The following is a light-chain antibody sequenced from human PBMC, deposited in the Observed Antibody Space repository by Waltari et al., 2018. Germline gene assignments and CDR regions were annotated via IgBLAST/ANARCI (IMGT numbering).Light chain of an antibody. Sequence: QSVLTQPPSVSGAPGQGVTISCTGSRSNIGTSFDVSWYQQCPGTSPKLLTYGNTNRPSGVPDLFSGSKSGSSASLAISGLQAEDEAHYYCQSYDTSLSTYVFGGGTKLTVL. CDR2: GNT. CDR3: QSYDTSLSTYV. J-gene: IGLJ2*01. V-gene: IGLV1-40*01. CDR1: RSNIGTSFD.